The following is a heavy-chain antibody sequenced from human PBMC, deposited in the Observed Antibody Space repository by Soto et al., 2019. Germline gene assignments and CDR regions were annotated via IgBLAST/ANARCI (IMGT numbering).Heavy chain of an antibody. CDR1: GHSISSGYY. J-gene: IGHJ4*02. V-gene: IGHV4-38-2*01. Sequence: SETLSLTCAVSGHSISSGYYWGWIRQPPGKGLEWIGSFYHSGSTYYNPSLKSRVTISVDTSKNQFSLKLSSVTAADTAVYYCARGEYYGSGNYFDYWGQGTLVTVSS. CDR2: FYHSGST. CDR3: ARGEYYGSGNYFDY. D-gene: IGHD3-10*01.